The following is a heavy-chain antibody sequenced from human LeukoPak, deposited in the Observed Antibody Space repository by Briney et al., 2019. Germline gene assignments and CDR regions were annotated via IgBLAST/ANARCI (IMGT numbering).Heavy chain of an antibody. D-gene: IGHD3-22*01. V-gene: IGHV3-33*01. CDR3: ARDRELTSYDSAAFDI. CDR2: IWYDGSNK. J-gene: IGHJ3*02. CDR1: GFTFSSYG. Sequence: PGRSLRLSCAASGFTFSSYGMHWVRQAPGKGLEWVAVIWYDGSNKYYADSVKGRFTISRDNSKNTLYLQMNSLRAEDTAVYYCARDRELTSYDSAAFDIWGHRTMVTVSS.